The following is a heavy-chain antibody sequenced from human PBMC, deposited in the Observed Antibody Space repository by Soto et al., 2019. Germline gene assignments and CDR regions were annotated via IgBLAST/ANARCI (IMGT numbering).Heavy chain of an antibody. V-gene: IGHV4-30-2*01. CDR3: ARVVDYYGSGSYIDY. CDR2: IYHSGST. Sequence: SETLSLTCAVSGGSISSGGYSWSWIRQPPGKGLEWIGYIYHSGSTYYNPSLKSRVTISVDRSKNQFSLKLSSVTAADTAVDYGARVVDYYGSGSYIDYWGQGTLVTVSA. CDR1: GGSISSGGYS. D-gene: IGHD3-10*01. J-gene: IGHJ4*02.